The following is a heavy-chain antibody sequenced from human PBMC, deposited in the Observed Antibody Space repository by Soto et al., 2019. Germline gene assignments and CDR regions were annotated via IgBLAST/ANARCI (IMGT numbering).Heavy chain of an antibody. CDR2: IIPLLKTV. CDR3: ARDPVDLFGYMDV. Sequence: VQSGAEVKKPGSSVNVSCKASGGTFASYSITWVRQAPGQRLEWMGEIIPLLKTVNYAQKFQGRVTITGDRSTSTVYMALSRLGSDDTAVYYCARDPVDLFGYMDVWGHGTTVTVS. CDR1: GGTFASYS. D-gene: IGHD6-25*01. V-gene: IGHV1-69*06. J-gene: IGHJ6*02.